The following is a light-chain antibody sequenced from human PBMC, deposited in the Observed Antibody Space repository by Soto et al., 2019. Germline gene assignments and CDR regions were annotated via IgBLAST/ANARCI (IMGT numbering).Light chain of an antibody. CDR3: QLYNNWPPLT. Sequence: EIVMTQSPATLSVSPGERATLSCRASQSVSSNLAWYQQKPGQAPRLLIYDASTRATGIPARFSGSGSGTEFTLTISSLQSEDFAVYYCQLYNNWPPLTFGGGTKVEIK. J-gene: IGKJ4*01. V-gene: IGKV3-15*01. CDR1: QSVSSN. CDR2: DAS.